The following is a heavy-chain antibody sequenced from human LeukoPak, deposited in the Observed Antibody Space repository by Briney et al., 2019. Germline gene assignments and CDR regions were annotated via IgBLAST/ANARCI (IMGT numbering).Heavy chain of an antibody. V-gene: IGHV3-53*05. J-gene: IGHJ6*02. D-gene: IGHD6-13*01. CDR1: GFTVSSNY. Sequence: GGSLRLSCAASGFTVSSNYMSWVRQAPGKGLEWVSVIYSGGSTYYADSVKGRFTISRDNSKNTLFLQMSSLRAEDTAVYYCARDRGVGSSWGYYYYYGMDVWGQGTTVTVSS. CDR3: ARDRGVGSSWGYYYYYGMDV. CDR2: IYSGGST.